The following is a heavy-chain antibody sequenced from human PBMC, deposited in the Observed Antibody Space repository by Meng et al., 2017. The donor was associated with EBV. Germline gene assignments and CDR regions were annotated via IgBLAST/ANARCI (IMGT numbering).Heavy chain of an antibody. CDR2: LIPMVGAP. V-gene: IGHV1-69*01. CDR3: ASESGRGFTPDY. J-gene: IGHJ4*02. CDR1: GGPLRRDA. Sequence: QVHYSPCWAEVKKPGSWGSATCRPSGGPLRRDAVSWVRQAPGQGLEWMGGLIPMVGAPHYAQKFQGRVTIIADESTSTHSMELNSLRSEDTAMYYCASESGRGFTPDYWGQGTLVTVSS. D-gene: IGHD3-10*01.